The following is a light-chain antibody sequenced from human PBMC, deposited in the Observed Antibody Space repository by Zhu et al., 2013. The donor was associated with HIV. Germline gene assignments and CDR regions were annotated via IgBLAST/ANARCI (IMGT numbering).Light chain of an antibody. V-gene: IGKV3-20*01. CDR2: GAS. J-gene: IGKJ1*01. CDR3: QHYNNWPPWT. CDR1: QSVSSNY. Sequence: EIVLTQSPGTVSLSPGERVTLSCRASQSVSSNYLAWYQQKSGQAPRLLIYGASSRATGIPDRFSGSGSATEFTLTISGLQSDDFAVYYCQHYNNWPPWTFGQGTTVEMK.